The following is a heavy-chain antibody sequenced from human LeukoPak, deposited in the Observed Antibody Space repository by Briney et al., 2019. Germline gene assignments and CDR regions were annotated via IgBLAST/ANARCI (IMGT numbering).Heavy chain of an antibody. V-gene: IGHV4-4*07. CDR2: IYTSGST. Sequence: PSETLSLTCTVSGGSISSYYWSWIRQPAGKGLEWIGRIYTSGSTNYNPSLKSRVTISVDTSKNQFFLKLSSVTAADTAVYYCARRLGMRQLVFSEPTGRWYFDLWGRGTLVTVSS. D-gene: IGHD6-6*01. CDR1: GGSISSYY. CDR3: ARRLGMRQLVFSEPTGRWYFDL. J-gene: IGHJ2*01.